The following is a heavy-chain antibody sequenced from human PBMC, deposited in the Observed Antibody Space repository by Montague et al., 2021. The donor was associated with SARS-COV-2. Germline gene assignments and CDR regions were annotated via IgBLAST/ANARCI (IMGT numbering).Heavy chain of an antibody. CDR1: GGSISSSSYF. Sequence: SETLSLTCTVSGGSISSSSYFWGWIRQPPGKGLEWIGSIYYSGSTYYNPSLKSRVTISVDTSKNQFSLKLSSVTAADTAVFYCARKTSRGLTIFGVVTASYRFDSLGQGTLGTGSS. CDR2: IYYSGST. J-gene: IGHJ4*02. V-gene: IGHV4-39*01. D-gene: IGHD3-3*01. CDR3: ARKTSRGLTIFGVVTASYRFDS.